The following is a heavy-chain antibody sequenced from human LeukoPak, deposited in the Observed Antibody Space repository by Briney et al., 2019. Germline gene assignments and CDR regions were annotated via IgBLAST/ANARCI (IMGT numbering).Heavy chain of an antibody. D-gene: IGHD5-12*01. CDR2: ISYSGST. V-gene: IGHV4-31*03. Sequence: SQTLSLICTVSGGSISSGGYYWSWIRQHPGKGLEWIGYISYSGSTYYNPSLKSRVTISVDTSKNQFSLKLSSVAAADTAVYYCARLTTVATIYGMDVWGQGTTVTVSS. CDR3: ARLTTVATIYGMDV. CDR1: GGSISSGGYY. J-gene: IGHJ6*02.